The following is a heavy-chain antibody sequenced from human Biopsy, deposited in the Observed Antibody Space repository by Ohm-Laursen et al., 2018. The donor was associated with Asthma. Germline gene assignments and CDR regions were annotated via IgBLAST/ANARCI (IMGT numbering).Heavy chain of an antibody. J-gene: IGHJ3*02. CDR2: ISYDGNHK. CDR1: GFMFGSFG. V-gene: IGHV3-30*03. Sequence: SLRLSCSAPGFMFGSFGMHWVRQAPGKGLEWVAVISYDGNHKFYEDSVKGRFTISRDNSKNTLYLQMNSLRTEDTAVYYCARAYGGNFFSGAFDIWGQGTMVTVSS. D-gene: IGHD4-23*01. CDR3: ARAYGGNFFSGAFDI.